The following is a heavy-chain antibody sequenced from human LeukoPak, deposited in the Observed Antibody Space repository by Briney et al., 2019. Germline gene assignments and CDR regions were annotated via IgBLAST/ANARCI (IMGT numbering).Heavy chain of an antibody. V-gene: IGHV1-2*02. Sequence: ASVKVSCKASGYTFTGYYMHWVRQAPGQGLEWMGWINPNSGGTNYAQKFQGRVTMTRDTSISTAYMELSRLRSDDTAVYYCASDKDYYGSGFDIWGQGTMVTVSS. CDR2: INPNSGGT. D-gene: IGHD3-10*01. J-gene: IGHJ3*02. CDR1: GYTFTGYY. CDR3: ASDKDYYGSGFDI.